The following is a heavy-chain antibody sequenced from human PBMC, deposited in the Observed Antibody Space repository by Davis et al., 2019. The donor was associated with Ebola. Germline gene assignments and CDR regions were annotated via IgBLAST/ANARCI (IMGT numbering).Heavy chain of an antibody. J-gene: IGHJ4*02. D-gene: IGHD3-10*01. CDR1: GYTFTSYA. CDR2: ISAYNGNT. V-gene: IGHV1-18*01. Sequence: AASVKVSCKASGYTFTSYAMHWVRQAPGQRLEWMGWISAYNGNTNYAQKLQGRVTMTTDTSTSTAYMELRSLRSDDTAVYYCARDLGMVRGYYFDYWGQGTLVTVSS. CDR3: ARDLGMVRGYYFDY.